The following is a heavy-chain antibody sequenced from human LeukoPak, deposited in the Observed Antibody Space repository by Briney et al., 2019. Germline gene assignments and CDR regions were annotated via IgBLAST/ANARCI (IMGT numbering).Heavy chain of an antibody. D-gene: IGHD6-6*01. J-gene: IGHJ5*02. Sequence: GGSLRLSCAGSGFTFSNAWMSWVRQAPGKGLEWVGRIKSKSDSGATDYGTPVKGRFTISRDDSKSTLYLQMSSLKTEDTAVYYCTTGRTSSSKDWFDPWGQGTLVTVSS. CDR2: IKSKSDSGAT. CDR3: TTGRTSSSKDWFDP. V-gene: IGHV3-15*01. CDR1: GFTFSNAW.